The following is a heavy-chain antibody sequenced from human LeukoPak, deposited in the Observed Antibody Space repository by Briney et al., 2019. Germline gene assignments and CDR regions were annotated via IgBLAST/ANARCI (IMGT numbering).Heavy chain of an antibody. Sequence: SETLSLTCAVYGGSFSGYYWSWIRQPPGKGLEWIGEINHSGSTNYNPSLKSRVTISVDTSKNQFSLKLSSVTAADTAVYYCARSYYDILTGWRKGAFDIWGQGTMVTVSS. V-gene: IGHV4-34*01. CDR3: ARSYYDILTGWRKGAFDI. J-gene: IGHJ3*02. CDR2: INHSGST. D-gene: IGHD3-9*01. CDR1: GGSFSGYY.